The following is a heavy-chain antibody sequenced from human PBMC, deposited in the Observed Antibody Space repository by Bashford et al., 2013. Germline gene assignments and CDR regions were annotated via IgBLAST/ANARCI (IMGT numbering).Heavy chain of an antibody. D-gene: IGHD6-13*01. CDR2: IIPIFGTA. CDR3: ARGKVRAAAGYRYFDY. J-gene: IGHJ4*02. Sequence: SVKVSCKASGGTFSSYAISWVRQAPGQGLEWMGGIIPIFGTANYAQKFQGRVTITADESTSTAYMELSSLRSEDTAVYYCARGKVRAAAGYRYFDYWGQGTLVTVSS. V-gene: IGHV1-69*13. CDR1: GGTFSSYA.